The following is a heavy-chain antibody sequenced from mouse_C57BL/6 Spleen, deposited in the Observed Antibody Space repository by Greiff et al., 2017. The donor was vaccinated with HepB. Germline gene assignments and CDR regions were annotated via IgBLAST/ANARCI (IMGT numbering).Heavy chain of an antibody. D-gene: IGHD1-1*01. J-gene: IGHJ2*01. CDR3: ARDTLYGSSYEDLDY. Sequence: QVQLKESGPELVKPGASVKISCKASGYAFSSSWMNWVKQRPGKGLEWIGRIYPGDGDTNYNGKFKGKATLTADKSSSTAYMQLSSLTSEDSAVYFCARDTLYGSSYEDLDYWGQGTTLTVSS. CDR1: GYAFSSSW. CDR2: IYPGDGDT. V-gene: IGHV1-82*01.